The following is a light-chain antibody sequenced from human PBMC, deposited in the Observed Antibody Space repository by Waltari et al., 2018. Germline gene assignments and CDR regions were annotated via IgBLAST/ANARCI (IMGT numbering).Light chain of an antibody. V-gene: IGLV1-44*01. Sequence: QSVLTQPPSASGTPGQRVTISCSGSSSNIGSNTVSWYQQLPDTAPKLLIYINTQRPSGVPDRFSASKSCTSASLAISGLQSDDEADYYCAAWDDSRGYVFGTGTKVTVL. J-gene: IGLJ1*01. CDR1: SSNIGSNT. CDR3: AAWDDSRGYV. CDR2: INT.